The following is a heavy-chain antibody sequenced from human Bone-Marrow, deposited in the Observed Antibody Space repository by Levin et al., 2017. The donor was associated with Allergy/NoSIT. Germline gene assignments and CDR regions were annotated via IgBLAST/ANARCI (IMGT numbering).Heavy chain of an antibody. V-gene: IGHV4-59*13. CDR3: ARGFRGSGSYYMSP. CDR1: GDSISNYY. Sequence: SETLSLTCTVSGDSISNYYWNWLRQPPGKGLEWIGYIYYSGSTNYNPSLKSRLTISIDTSKNQFSLKLSSVTAADTAVYYCARGFRGSGSYYMSPWGQGTLVTVSS. CDR2: IYYSGST. D-gene: IGHD3-10*01. J-gene: IGHJ4*02.